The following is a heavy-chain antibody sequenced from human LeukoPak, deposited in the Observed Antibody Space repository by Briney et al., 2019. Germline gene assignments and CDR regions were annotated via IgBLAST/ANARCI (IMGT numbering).Heavy chain of an antibody. V-gene: IGHV1-18*01. D-gene: IGHD2-2*01. Sequence: ASVKVSCKASGYTFTSYGISWVRQAPGQGLEWMGWMSAYNGNTDYAQKLQGRVTMTTDTSTSTAYMELRSLRSEDTAVYYCAREYWSSTSCLFDNWGQGTLVTVSS. CDR1: GYTFTSYG. CDR2: MSAYNGNT. CDR3: AREYWSSTSCLFDN. J-gene: IGHJ4*02.